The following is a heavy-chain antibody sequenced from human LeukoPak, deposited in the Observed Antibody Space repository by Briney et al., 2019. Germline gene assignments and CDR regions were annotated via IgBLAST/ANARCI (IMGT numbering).Heavy chain of an antibody. CDR1: GYTFSIYG. Sequence: ASVKVSCKTSGYTFSIYGINWVRQAPGQGLEWMGRISPYNGNTNFAQNLQDRVTLTTDTSTTTAYMELRSLRSDDTAIYYCARGGDGWSFDFWGQGTLVTVSS. D-gene: IGHD4-17*01. J-gene: IGHJ4*02. CDR3: ARGGDGWSFDF. V-gene: IGHV1-18*01. CDR2: ISPYNGNT.